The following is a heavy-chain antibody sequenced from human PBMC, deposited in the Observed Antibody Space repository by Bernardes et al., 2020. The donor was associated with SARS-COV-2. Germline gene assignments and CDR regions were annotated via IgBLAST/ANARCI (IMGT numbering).Heavy chain of an antibody. Sequence: SETLSLTCAVSGYSISSGYYWGWIRQPPGKGLEWIGSIYHSGSTYYNPSLKSRVTISVDTSKNQFSLKLSSVTAADTAVYYCAREREYYDFWSGYPVVFLSRWGQGTLVTVSS. CDR1: GYSISSGYY. CDR3: AREREYYDFWSGYPVVFLSR. V-gene: IGHV4-38-2*02. CDR2: IYHSGST. D-gene: IGHD3-3*01. J-gene: IGHJ4*02.